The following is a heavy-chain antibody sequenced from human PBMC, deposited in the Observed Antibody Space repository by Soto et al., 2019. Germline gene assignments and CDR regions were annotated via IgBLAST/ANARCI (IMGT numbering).Heavy chain of an antibody. CDR1: GGSISSYY. D-gene: IGHD1-26*01. J-gene: IGHJ4*02. CDR3: ASSGTGGFFDY. CDR2: IYYSGST. Sequence: SETLSLTCTVSGGSISSYYWSWIRQPPGKGLEWIGYIYYSGSTNYNPSLKSRVTISVDTSKNQFSLKLSSVTAADTAVYYCASSGTGGFFDYWGQGTLVTVSS. V-gene: IGHV4-59*01.